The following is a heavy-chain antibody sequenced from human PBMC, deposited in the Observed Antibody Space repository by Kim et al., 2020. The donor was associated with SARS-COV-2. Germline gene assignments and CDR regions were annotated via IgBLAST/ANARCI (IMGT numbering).Heavy chain of an antibody. CDR3: AREITATEGWFDP. Sequence: YADSVKGRFTISRDTAKNSLYLQMNSLRAEDTAVYYCAREITATEGWFDPWGQGTLVTVSS. V-gene: IGHV3-48*03. D-gene: IGHD1-20*01. J-gene: IGHJ5*02.